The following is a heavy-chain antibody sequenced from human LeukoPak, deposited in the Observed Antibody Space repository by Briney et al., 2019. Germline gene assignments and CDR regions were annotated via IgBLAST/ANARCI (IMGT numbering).Heavy chain of an antibody. CDR1: GYTFTSYG. CDR3: ARDSVEYYDDSSGYCDY. CDR2: ISAYNGNT. D-gene: IGHD3-22*01. V-gene: IGHV1-18*01. Sequence: ASVKVSCKASGYTFTSYGISWVRQAPGQRLEWMGWISAYNGNTNYAQKLQGRVTMTTDTSTSTAYMELRSLRSDDTAVYYCARDSVEYYDDSSGYCDYWGQGTLVTVSS. J-gene: IGHJ4*02.